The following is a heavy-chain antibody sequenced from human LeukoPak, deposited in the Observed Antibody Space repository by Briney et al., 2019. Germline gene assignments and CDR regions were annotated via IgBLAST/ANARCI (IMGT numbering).Heavy chain of an antibody. CDR1: GFTFSSYA. Sequence: GGSLRLSCAASGFTFSSYAMSWVRQAPGKGLEWVSAISGSGGSTYYADSVKGRFTISRDNSKNTLYLQMNSLRAEDTAVYYCAKDSGETYCSSTSCYTFFDYSDYWGQGTLVTVSS. D-gene: IGHD2-2*02. J-gene: IGHJ4*02. CDR3: AKDSGETYCSSTSCYTFFDYSDY. CDR2: ISGSGGST. V-gene: IGHV3-23*01.